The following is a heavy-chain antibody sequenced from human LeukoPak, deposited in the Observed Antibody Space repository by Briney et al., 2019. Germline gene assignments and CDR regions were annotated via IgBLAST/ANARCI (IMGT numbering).Heavy chain of an antibody. Sequence: SETLSLTCTVSGVSISSSSYYWGWLRQPPGKGLERIGSIYYSGSTYYNPCLKSRVTISVDRSKNQFSLKLSSVTAADTAVYYCARHLGGADILTGYNWFDPWGQGTLVTVSS. D-gene: IGHD3-9*01. CDR3: ARHLGGADILTGYNWFDP. J-gene: IGHJ5*02. CDR1: GVSISSSSYY. CDR2: IYYSGST. V-gene: IGHV4-39*01.